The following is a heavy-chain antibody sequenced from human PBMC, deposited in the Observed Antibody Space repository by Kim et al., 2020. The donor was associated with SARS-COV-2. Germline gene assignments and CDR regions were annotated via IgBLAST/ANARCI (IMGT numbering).Heavy chain of an antibody. V-gene: IGHV3-7*01. J-gene: IGHJ2*01. Sequence: GGSLRLSCAASGFTLSSYSMSWVRQAPGKGLEWVANINQDGRKKDYVDSVKGRFTFSRDNAKSSLFLQMNSLRAEDTAVYYCARVQYDFWSAYHQSGPPTYWYFDLWGRGTLVTVSS. CDR1: GFTLSSYS. CDR3: ARVQYDFWSAYHQSGPPTYWYFDL. CDR2: INQDGRKK. D-gene: IGHD3-3*01.